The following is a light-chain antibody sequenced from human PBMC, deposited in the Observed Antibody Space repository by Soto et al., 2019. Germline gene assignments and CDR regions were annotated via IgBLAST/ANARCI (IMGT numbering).Light chain of an antibody. CDR1: QSINNY. J-gene: IGKJ1*01. CDR3: QQSYNTPWT. V-gene: IGKV1-39*01. Sequence: DLQMTQSPSSLSASVGDRVTITCRASQSINNYLNWYQHKPGKAPKLLIYAAYTLQSGVPSRFSGSGSGPDFTLTINNLQPEDLATYYCQQSYNTPWTFGLGTKVEIK. CDR2: AAY.